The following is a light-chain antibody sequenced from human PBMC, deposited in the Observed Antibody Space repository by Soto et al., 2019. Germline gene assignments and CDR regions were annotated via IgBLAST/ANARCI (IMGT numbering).Light chain of an antibody. Sequence: VLTQSHGTLSLSPGDRATLSCRARPRVGHNYLAWFQQKPGQDPRLLIYGESTRATGIPARFSGSGSGTELTLTISSLQSEDYAVYFCQQHNNWTSWTFGQGTKVDIK. CDR1: PRVGHNY. V-gene: IGKV3-15*01. J-gene: IGKJ1*01. CDR3: QQHNNWTSWT. CDR2: GES.